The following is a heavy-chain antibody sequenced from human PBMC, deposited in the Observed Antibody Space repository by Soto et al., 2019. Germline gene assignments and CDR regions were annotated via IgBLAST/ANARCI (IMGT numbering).Heavy chain of an antibody. CDR3: ANQIATGH. J-gene: IGHJ4*02. Sequence: QVQLVESGGGVVQPGRSLRLSCEASGFTFSSYGMHWVRQAPGKGLEWVAVISYDGNTKYYSDSVKGRFTISRDNSKNTLYHQLNSLRTEDTAVYYCANQIATGHWGRGTLVTVSA. D-gene: IGHD3-22*01. CDR1: GFTFSSYG. CDR2: ISYDGNTK. V-gene: IGHV3-30*18.